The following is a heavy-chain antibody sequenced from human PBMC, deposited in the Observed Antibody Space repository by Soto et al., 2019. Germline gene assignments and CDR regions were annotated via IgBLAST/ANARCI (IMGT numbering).Heavy chain of an antibody. CDR1: GGSISSYY. J-gene: IGHJ3*02. CDR3: ARVWGGAFDI. D-gene: IGHD1-26*01. Sequence: QVQLQESGPGLVKPSKTLSLTCTVSGGSISSYYWSWIRQPPGKGLEWIGYIYYSGSTNYNPSLKSRVTISVDTSKNQFSLMMSSVTAADTAVYYCARVWGGAFDIWGQGTMVTVSS. V-gene: IGHV4-59*01. CDR2: IYYSGST.